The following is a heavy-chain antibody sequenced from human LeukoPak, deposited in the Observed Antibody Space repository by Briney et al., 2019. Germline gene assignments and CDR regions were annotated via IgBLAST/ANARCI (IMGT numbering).Heavy chain of an antibody. D-gene: IGHD5-18*01. CDR2: IYSGGST. CDR1: GFTVSSIY. Sequence: GGSLRLSCAASGFTVSSIYMRWVRQAPGKGLEWVSVIYSGGSTYYAASVKGRFTISTDNSKNTLYLQITSLRAEDTAVYFCASDARGYSYSFDYWGQGTLVTVSS. CDR3: ASDARGYSYSFDY. V-gene: IGHV3-66*01. J-gene: IGHJ4*02.